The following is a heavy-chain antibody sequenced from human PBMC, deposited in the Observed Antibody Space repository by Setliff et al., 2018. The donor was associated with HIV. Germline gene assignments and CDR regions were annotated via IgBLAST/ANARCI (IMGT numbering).Heavy chain of an antibody. J-gene: IGHJ4*02. CDR3: AKGLDYLDSSGNFRGYYFDN. CDR1: GFTFSGFA. V-gene: IGHV3-23*01. D-gene: IGHD3-22*01. Sequence: GGSLRLSCGASGFTFSGFAMNWVRHAPGKGLEWVSAVSGGGTATEYAGSVQGRFTISRDNSKNALYLEMNNLRAEDTAIYYCAKGLDYLDSSGNFRGYYFDNWGQGTLVTVSS. CDR2: VSGGGTAT.